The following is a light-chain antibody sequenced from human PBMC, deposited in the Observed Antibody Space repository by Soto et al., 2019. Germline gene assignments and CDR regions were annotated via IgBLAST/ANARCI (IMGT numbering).Light chain of an antibody. CDR3: QQYYSTGYT. Sequence: DIVMTQSPDSLAVSLGERATINCKSSQSVLYSSNNKNYLAWYQQKPGQPPKLLIYWASTRESGVPDRFSGSGSGTDFTLTISNLQAEDVAVYYCQQYYSTGYTFGQGTKLEIK. V-gene: IGKV4-1*01. CDR1: QSVLYSSNNKNY. J-gene: IGKJ2*01. CDR2: WAS.